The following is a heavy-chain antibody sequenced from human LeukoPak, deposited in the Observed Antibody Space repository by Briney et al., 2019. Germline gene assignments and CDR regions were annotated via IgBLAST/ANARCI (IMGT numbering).Heavy chain of an antibody. Sequence: PGGSLRLSCGASGFTFSSYGMHWVRQAPGKGLEWVAFIRYDGSNKYYADSVKGRFTISRDNSKNTLYLQMNSLRAEDTAVYYCAKDGRGLIVVVPAAPAGYMDVWGKGTTVTVSS. D-gene: IGHD2-2*01. CDR2: IRYDGSNK. CDR1: GFTFSSYG. V-gene: IGHV3-30*02. CDR3: AKDGRGLIVVVPAAPAGYMDV. J-gene: IGHJ6*03.